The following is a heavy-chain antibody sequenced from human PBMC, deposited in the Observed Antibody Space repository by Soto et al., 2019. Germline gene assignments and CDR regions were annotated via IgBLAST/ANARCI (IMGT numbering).Heavy chain of an antibody. CDR1: GDSISRSRYN. CDR2: ITNNGGT. D-gene: IGHD2-2*01. CDR3: SSRYAPSEFDH. Sequence: SETLSLTCSASGDSISRSRYNWGWIRQSPGEGLEWIASITNNGGTQYNPSLKSRVTIFVDTSKNELSLKVTSVTAADTGVYFCSSRYAPSEFDHWGQGSLVAVAS. V-gene: IGHV4-39*01. J-gene: IGHJ4*02.